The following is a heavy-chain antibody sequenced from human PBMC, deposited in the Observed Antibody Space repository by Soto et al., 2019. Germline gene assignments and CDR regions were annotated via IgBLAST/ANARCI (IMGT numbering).Heavy chain of an antibody. D-gene: IGHD1-26*01. Sequence: EVQLVESGGGLVQPGGSLRLSCAASGFTFSSYSMNWVRQAPGKGLEWVSYISSSSSTIYYADSVKGRFTISRDNAKNSLYLHMNSLGDEDTAVYDCAREGGNLNWFDPWGQGTLVTVSS. J-gene: IGHJ5*02. CDR1: GFTFSSYS. CDR3: AREGGNLNWFDP. CDR2: ISSSSSTI. V-gene: IGHV3-48*02.